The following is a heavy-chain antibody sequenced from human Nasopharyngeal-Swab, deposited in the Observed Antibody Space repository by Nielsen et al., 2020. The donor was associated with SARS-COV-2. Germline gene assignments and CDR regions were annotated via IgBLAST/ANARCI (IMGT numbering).Heavy chain of an antibody. CDR3: AREGPYSGTNVFDI. D-gene: IGHD5-12*01. CDR1: GFGFSNHG. V-gene: IGHV3-33*01. CDR2: IWSDGETT. J-gene: IGHJ3*02. Sequence: GGSLRLSCAASGFGFSNHGMHWVRQAPGKGLEWVAVIWSDGETTKYADSVKGRLTISRDKSRNTLYLQMNNLRVEDTAIYYCAREGPYSGTNVFDIWGQGTMVTVSS.